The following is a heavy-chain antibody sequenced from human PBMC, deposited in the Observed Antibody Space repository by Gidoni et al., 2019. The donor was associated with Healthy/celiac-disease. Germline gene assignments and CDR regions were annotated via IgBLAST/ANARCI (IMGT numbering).Heavy chain of an antibody. CDR3: ARAKAVAPGPLLPTD. J-gene: IGHJ4*02. Sequence: QVQLVQSGAEVKKPGASVTVSCKASGYTFTSYDINWVRQATGQGLEWWGWMNPNSGNTGYAQKFQGRVTMTRSTSISTVYMELSSLRSEDTAVYYCARAKAVAPGPLLPTDWGQGTLVTVSS. CDR1: GYTFTSYD. V-gene: IGHV1-8*01. CDR2: MNPNSGNT. D-gene: IGHD6-19*01.